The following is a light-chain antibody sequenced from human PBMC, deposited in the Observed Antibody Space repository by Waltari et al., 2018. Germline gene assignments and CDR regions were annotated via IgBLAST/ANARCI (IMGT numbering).Light chain of an antibody. CDR1: QTISKF. CDR3: QQSYSVPWT. CDR2: AAS. J-gene: IGKJ1*01. V-gene: IGKV1-39*01. Sequence: DIQMTQSPSSLSASVGERVTITCRASQTISKFLNWYQQKTGKAPSLLMYAASNLQSGVPSRFSGGGSGTDFTLTISSLRPEDFATYFCQQSYSVPWTFGQGTKVEIK.